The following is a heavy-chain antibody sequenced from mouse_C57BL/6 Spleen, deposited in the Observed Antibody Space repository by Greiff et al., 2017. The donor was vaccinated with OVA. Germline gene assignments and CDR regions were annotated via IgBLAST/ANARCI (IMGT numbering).Heavy chain of an antibody. CDR3: AREGGRNYFDY. V-gene: IGHV5-4*01. CDR2: ISDGGSYT. J-gene: IGHJ2*01. Sequence: EVQRVESGGGLVKPGGSLKLSCAASGFTFSSYAMSWVRQTPEKRLEWVATISDGGSYTYYPDNVKGRFTISRDNANNNLYLQMSHLKSEDTAMYYCAREGGRNYFDYWGQGTTLTVSS. CDR1: GFTFSSYA.